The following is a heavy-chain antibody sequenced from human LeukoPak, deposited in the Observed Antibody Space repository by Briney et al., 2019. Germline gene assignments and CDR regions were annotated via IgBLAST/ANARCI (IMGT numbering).Heavy chain of an antibody. Sequence: GASVKVSFKASGYTFTGYYMHWVRQAPGQGLEWMGWINPNSGGTNYAQKFQGRVTMTRDTSISTAYMELSRLRSDDTAVYYCARDQQQLLWGFDPWGQGTLVTVSS. CDR2: INPNSGGT. D-gene: IGHD6-13*01. V-gene: IGHV1-2*02. CDR3: ARDQQQLLWGFDP. J-gene: IGHJ5*02. CDR1: GYTFTGYY.